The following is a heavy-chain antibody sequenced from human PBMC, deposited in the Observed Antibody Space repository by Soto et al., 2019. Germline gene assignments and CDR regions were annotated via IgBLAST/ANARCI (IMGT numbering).Heavy chain of an antibody. J-gene: IGHJ5*02. CDR1: GGSISRYY. D-gene: IGHD2-8*01. CDR2: AYYSGDT. CDR3: ARDRSTYGGGGTGEVKENWFDP. V-gene: IGHV4-59*01. Sequence: SETLSLTCSVSGGSISRYYWSWIRQPPGKGLEWIGYAYYSGDTGYNPSLQSRVTMAVDTSKNQVSLKLTSVTAADAAVYYCARDRSTYGGGGTGEVKENWFDPWGQGALVTVSS.